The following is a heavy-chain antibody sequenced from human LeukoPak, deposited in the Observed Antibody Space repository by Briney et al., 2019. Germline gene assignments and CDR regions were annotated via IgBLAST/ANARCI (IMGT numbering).Heavy chain of an antibody. V-gene: IGHV3-23*01. CDR3: AKMKGPGLYLHYSMDV. D-gene: IGHD2-2*02. Sequence: GGSLRLSCAASGLTFSNFAMSWVRQAPGKGLEWVSMITGSGGRTFYADSVKGRFTISRDNSRDTLYLQMSRLRADDAAVYYCAKMKGPGLYLHYSMDVWGKGTTVTVSS. CDR2: ITGSGGRT. J-gene: IGHJ6*03. CDR1: GLTFSNFA.